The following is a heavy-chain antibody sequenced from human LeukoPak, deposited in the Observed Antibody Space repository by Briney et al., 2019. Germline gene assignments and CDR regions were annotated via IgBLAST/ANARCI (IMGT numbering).Heavy chain of an antibody. Sequence: GGSLRLSCAAPGFTFSSYAMHWVRQAPGKGLEWVAVISYDGSNKYYADSVKGRFTISRDNSKNTLYLQMNSLRAEDTAVYYCARAGMTTKYYFDYWGQGTLVTVSS. CDR1: GFTFSSYA. CDR2: ISYDGSNK. V-gene: IGHV3-30*04. J-gene: IGHJ4*02. CDR3: ARAGMTTKYYFDY. D-gene: IGHD4-11*01.